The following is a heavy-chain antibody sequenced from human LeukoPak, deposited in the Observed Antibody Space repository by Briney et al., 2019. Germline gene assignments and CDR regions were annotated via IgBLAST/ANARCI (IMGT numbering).Heavy chain of an antibody. V-gene: IGHV3-23*01. J-gene: IGHJ4*02. Sequence: GRSLRLSCAASGFTFSSYGMSWVRQAPGRGLEWVSAISGSGGSTYYADSVKGRFTISRDNSKNTLYLQMNSLRAEDTAVYYCSKVRSLGYCSSTSCYGFDYWGQGTLVTVSS. CDR2: ISGSGGST. CDR3: SKVRSLGYCSSTSCYGFDY. D-gene: IGHD2-2*01. CDR1: GFTFSSYG.